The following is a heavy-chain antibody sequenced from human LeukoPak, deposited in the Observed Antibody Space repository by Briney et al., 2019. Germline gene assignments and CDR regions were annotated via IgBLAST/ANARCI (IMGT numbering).Heavy chain of an antibody. CDR2: INVGLGDT. CDR1: GYTFTSHA. CDR3: AREHSDGSGYYFDS. V-gene: IGHV1-3*01. J-gene: IGHJ4*02. Sequence: ASVKVSCNASGYTFTSHAIYWVRQDRGQRLEWMGWINVGLGDTQYSEKFQDRVTITRDTSATTAHLELSGLRPEDTAVYYCAREHSDGSGYYFDSWGQGTLVTVTS. D-gene: IGHD3-10*01.